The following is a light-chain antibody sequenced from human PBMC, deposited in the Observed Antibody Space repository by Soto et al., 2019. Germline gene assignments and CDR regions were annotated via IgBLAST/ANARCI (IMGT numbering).Light chain of an antibody. CDR2: EVS. CDR3: SSYTLRNTLVL. Sequence: CTGNSSDVGGYNFVSWYQQHPGKAPRLIIXEVSSRPSGGSYXFSGSKSGNTASLTISGLQAEDEADYYCSSYTLRNTLVLFGGGTKLTVL. J-gene: IGLJ3*02. V-gene: IGLV2-14*01. CDR1: SSDVGGYNF.